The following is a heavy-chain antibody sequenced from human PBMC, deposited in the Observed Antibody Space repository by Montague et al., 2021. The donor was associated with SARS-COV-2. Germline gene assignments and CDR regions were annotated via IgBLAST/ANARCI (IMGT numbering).Heavy chain of an antibody. Sequence: SETLSLTSAVYNESFSGNSFSTYYWSWIRQPPGKGLEWIGEINHSGTTNYNPSLESRFSISVDTSKNQFSLRLISVTAADTAVYYCARGLRLCNGGSCYFAWFDPWGQGTPVTVSS. CDR2: INHSGTT. CDR3: ARGLRLCNGGSCYFAWFDP. CDR1: NESFSGNS. V-gene: IGHV4-34*01. D-gene: IGHD2-15*01. J-gene: IGHJ5*02.